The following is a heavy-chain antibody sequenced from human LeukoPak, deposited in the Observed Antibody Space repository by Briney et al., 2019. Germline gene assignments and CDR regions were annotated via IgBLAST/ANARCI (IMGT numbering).Heavy chain of an antibody. J-gene: IGHJ6*02. V-gene: IGHV3-21*01. CDR2: ISSSSSYI. Sequence: PGGSLRLSCAASGFTFSSYSMNWVRQAPGKGLEWVSSISSSSSYIYYADSVKGRFTISRDNAKNSLYLQMNSLRAEDTAVYYCARDTVVVPAVVDVWGQGTTVTVSS. D-gene: IGHD2-2*01. CDR3: ARDTVVVPAVVDV. CDR1: GFTFSSYS.